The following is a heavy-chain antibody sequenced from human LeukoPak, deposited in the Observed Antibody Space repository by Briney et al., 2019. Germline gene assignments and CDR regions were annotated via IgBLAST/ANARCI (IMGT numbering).Heavy chain of an antibody. CDR1: GYTFTDYY. Sequence: ASVKVSCKASGYTFTDYYLHWVRQASGQGLEWMGWIHPNSGATTYAQKFQGRVSMTRDTSINTVFMELSRLTFDDAAVYYCSREDFWGQGTLVTVSS. CDR2: IHPNSGAT. CDR3: SREDF. V-gene: IGHV1-2*02. J-gene: IGHJ4*02.